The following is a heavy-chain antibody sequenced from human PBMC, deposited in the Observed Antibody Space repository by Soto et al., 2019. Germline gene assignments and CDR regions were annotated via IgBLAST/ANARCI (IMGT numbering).Heavy chain of an antibody. D-gene: IGHD2-15*01. V-gene: IGHV3-33*01. CDR2: IWYDGSNK. CDR3: ARTPGYGSGGSCYVGRWSFDL. J-gene: IGHJ2*01. Sequence: QVQLVESGGGVVQPGRSLRLSCAASGFTFSSYGMHWVRQAPGKGLEWVAVIWYDGSNKYYADYVKGRFTISRDTSKNNLYLKMNSLRAEDTAVYYCARTPGYGSGGSCYVGRWSFDLWGRGTLVTVSS. CDR1: GFTFSSYG.